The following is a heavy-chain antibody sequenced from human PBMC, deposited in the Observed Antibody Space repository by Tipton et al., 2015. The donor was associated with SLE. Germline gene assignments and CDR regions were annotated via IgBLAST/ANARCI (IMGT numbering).Heavy chain of an antibody. CDR2: ISSSSSYT. Sequence: SLRLSCAASGFTFSDYYMSWIRQAPGKGLEWVSYISSSSSYTNYADSVKGRFTISRDNAKNSLYLQMNSLRAEDTAVYYCARVLLGTSGSDLWGRGTLVTVSS. CDR1: GFTFSDYY. CDR3: ARVLLGTSGSDL. J-gene: IGHJ2*01. D-gene: IGHD3-16*01. V-gene: IGHV3-11*06.